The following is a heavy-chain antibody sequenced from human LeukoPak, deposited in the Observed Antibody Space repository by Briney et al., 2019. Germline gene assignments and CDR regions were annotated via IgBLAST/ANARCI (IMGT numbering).Heavy chain of an antibody. CDR3: ARGRMGDLLLWLGELSDY. Sequence: GGSLRLSCAASGFTFSSYGMHWVRQAPGKGLEWVAVIWYDGSNKYYADSVKGRFTISRDNSKNTLYLQMNSLRAEDTAVYYCARGRMGDLLLWLGELSDYWGQGTLVTVSS. CDR1: GFTFSSYG. V-gene: IGHV3-33*01. J-gene: IGHJ4*02. D-gene: IGHD3-10*01. CDR2: IWYDGSNK.